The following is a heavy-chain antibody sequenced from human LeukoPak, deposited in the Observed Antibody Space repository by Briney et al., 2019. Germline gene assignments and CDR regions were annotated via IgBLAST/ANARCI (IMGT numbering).Heavy chain of an antibody. CDR2: ISNSGDTI. D-gene: IGHD2-21*01. J-gene: IGHJ5*02. V-gene: IGHV3-11*04. CDR1: RLTFGDFSDYY. Sequence: PGGSLRLSCAASRLTFGDFSDYYMSWIRQTPGKGLEWLSYISNSGDTIYYADSVKGRFTISRDNAKNSLYLQMNSLRADDTAVYYCARAVYSEGSPQEFDPWGQGTLVTVSS. CDR3: ARAVYSEGSPQEFDP.